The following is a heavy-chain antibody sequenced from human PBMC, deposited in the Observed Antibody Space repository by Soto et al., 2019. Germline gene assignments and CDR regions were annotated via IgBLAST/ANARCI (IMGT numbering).Heavy chain of an antibody. V-gene: IGHV1-69*13. CDR2: IIPIFGTA. Sequence: ASVKVSCKASGGTFSSYAISCVRQAPGQGLEWMGGIIPIFGTANYAQKFQGRVTITADESTSTAYMELSSLRSEDTAVYYCARGPDYDFWSGYYWFDPWGQGTLVTVSS. CDR3: ARGPDYDFWSGYYWFDP. D-gene: IGHD3-3*01. J-gene: IGHJ5*02. CDR1: GGTFSSYA.